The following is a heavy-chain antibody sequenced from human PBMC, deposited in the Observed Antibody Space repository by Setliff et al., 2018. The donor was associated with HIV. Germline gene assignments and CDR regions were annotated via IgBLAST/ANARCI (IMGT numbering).Heavy chain of an antibody. Sequence: SVKVSCKASGGTFNTYGMNWVRQAPGQGPEWMGGIIPIAKSPNYAQKFQDRVTITADESTSTAYMELSSLRSEDTAVYYCARDLTVAGPGYYYYYGMDVWGQGTTVTVSS. CDR1: GGTFNTYG. CDR2: IIPIAKSP. J-gene: IGHJ6*02. CDR3: ARDLTVAGPGYYYYYGMDV. V-gene: IGHV1-69*13. D-gene: IGHD6-19*01.